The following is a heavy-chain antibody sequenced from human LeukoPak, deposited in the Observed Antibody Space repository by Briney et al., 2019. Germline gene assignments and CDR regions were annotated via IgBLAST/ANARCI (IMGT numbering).Heavy chain of an antibody. CDR3: ARAGLYDFWSGYTYYYYMDV. V-gene: IGHV1-69*13. D-gene: IGHD3-3*01. CDR1: GGTFSSYA. Sequence: SVKVSCKASGGTFSSYAISWVRQAPGQGLEWMGGIIPIFGTANYAQKFQGRVTITADESTSTAYMELSSLRSEDTAVYYCARAGLYDFWSGYTYYYYMDVWVKGSTVTVCS. J-gene: IGHJ6*03. CDR2: IIPIFGTA.